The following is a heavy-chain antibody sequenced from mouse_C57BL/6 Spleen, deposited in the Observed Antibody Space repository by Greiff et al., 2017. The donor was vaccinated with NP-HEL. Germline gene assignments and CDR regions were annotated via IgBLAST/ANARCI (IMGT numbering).Heavy chain of an antibody. CDR3: AREGYSYYAMDY. D-gene: IGHD3-1*01. J-gene: IGHJ4*01. Sequence: QVQLQQPGAELVKPGASVKLSCKASGYTFTSYWMHWVKQRPGQGLEWIGMIHPNSGSTNYNEKFKSKSTLTVDKSSSTAYMQLSSLTSEDSAVYYCAREGYSYYAMDYWGQGTSVTVSS. CDR2: IHPNSGST. CDR1: GYTFTSYW. V-gene: IGHV1-64*01.